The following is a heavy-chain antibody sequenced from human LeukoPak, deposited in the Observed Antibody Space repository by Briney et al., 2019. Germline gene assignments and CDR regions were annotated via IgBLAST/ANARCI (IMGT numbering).Heavy chain of an antibody. CDR1: GVSISSSNW. CDR2: VNLQGST. Sequence: TASETLSLTCGVSGVSISSSNWWTWVRQPPGKGLEWIGEVNLQGSTNYNPSLMGRVAISVDTSENHISLQLTSVTAADTAVYYCAREGGPYRPLDYSGQGTLVTVSS. J-gene: IGHJ4*02. CDR3: AREGGPYRPLDY. V-gene: IGHV4-4*02.